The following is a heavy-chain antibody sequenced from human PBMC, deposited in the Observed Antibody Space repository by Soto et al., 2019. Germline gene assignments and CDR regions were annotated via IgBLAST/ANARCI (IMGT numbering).Heavy chain of an antibody. J-gene: IGHJ4*02. CDR2: ISSSSSYI. V-gene: IGHV3-21*01. CDR1: GFTFSSYS. CDR3: ARDPPVYCSDVPCYFDY. Sequence: GGSLRLSCAASGFTFSSYSMNWVRQAPGKGLEWVSSISSSSSYIYYADSVKGRFTISRDNAKNSLYLQMNSLRAEDTAVYYCARDPPVYCSDVPCYFDYWGQGTLVTVSS. D-gene: IGHD2-15*01.